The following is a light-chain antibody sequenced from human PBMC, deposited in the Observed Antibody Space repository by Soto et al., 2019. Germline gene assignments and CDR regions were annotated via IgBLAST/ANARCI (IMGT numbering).Light chain of an antibody. V-gene: IGKV1-39*01. CDR1: QTISSD. CDR2: AAS. Sequence: DIQMTQSPSSLSASVGDRVTITCRASQTISSDLNWYQQKPGKAPKLLMYAASSLHSGVPSRFSGSGSGTHFTLTISSLQPDDFATYYCQQSYSSSWTFGQGTKVEI. CDR3: QQSYSSSWT. J-gene: IGKJ1*01.